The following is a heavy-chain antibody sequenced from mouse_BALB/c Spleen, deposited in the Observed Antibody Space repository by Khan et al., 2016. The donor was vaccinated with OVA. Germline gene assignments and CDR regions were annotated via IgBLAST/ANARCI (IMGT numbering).Heavy chain of an antibody. J-gene: IGHJ2*01. Sequence: VQLKESGPGLVKPSQSLSLTCTVTGYSITTDYAWNWIRQFPGNKLEWMGYISYSGNTKYNPSLKSRISITRDPSKNQFFLQLKSVTTEDTARYYCARVYGGDFDYWGQGTTLTVAS. CDR1: GYSITTDYA. CDR2: ISYSGNT. D-gene: IGHD1-1*01. CDR3: ARVYGGDFDY. V-gene: IGHV3-2*02.